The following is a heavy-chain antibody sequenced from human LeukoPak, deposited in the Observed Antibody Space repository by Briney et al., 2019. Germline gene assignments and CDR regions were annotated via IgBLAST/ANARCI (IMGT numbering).Heavy chain of an antibody. D-gene: IGHD2-21*02. CDR2: INPNSGGT. CDR3: TRAYCGGDCPSGGY. J-gene: IGHJ4*02. Sequence: ASVKVSCKASGYTFTGYYMHWVRQAPGQGLEWMGWINPNSGGTNCAQNFQGRVTMTRDTSVSTAYMELSRLRSDDTAVYYCTRAYCGGDCPSGGYWGQGTLVTVSS. V-gene: IGHV1-2*02. CDR1: GYTFTGYY.